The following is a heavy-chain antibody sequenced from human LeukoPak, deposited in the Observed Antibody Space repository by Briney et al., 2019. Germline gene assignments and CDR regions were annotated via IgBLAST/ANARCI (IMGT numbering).Heavy chain of an antibody. CDR2: ITRSGSAR. D-gene: IGHD2-15*01. Sequence: GGSLRLSCAASGFTLSSYSMNWVRQAPGKGLEWLAYITRSGSARYYADAVKGRFTISRDNAKNSLYLQMNSLRDEDTAVYYCARDDVVVGFMVDYWGQGTLVTVSS. CDR3: ARDDVVVGFMVDY. V-gene: IGHV3-48*02. J-gene: IGHJ4*02. CDR1: GFTLSSYS.